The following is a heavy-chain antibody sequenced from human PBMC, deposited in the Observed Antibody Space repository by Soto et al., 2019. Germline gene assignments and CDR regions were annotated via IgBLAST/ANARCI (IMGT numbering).Heavy chain of an antibody. V-gene: IGHV3-74*01. CDR1: GFTFSSYW. J-gene: IGHJ4*02. Sequence: GGSLRLSCAASGFTFSSYWMHWVRQAPGKGLVWVSRINSDGSSTSYADSVKGRFTISRDNAKNTLYLQMNSLRAEDTAVYYCAREGRYYDSSGYFYYFDYWGQGTLVTVSS. D-gene: IGHD3-22*01. CDR3: AREGRYYDSSGYFYYFDY. CDR2: INSDGSST.